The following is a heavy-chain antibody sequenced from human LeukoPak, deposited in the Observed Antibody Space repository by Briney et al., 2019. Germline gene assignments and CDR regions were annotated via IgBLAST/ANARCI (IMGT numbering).Heavy chain of an antibody. D-gene: IGHD1-26*01. J-gene: IGHJ4*02. Sequence: SETLSLTCAVYGGSFSGYYWSWIRQPPGKGLEWIGEINHSGSTNYNPSLKSRVTISVDTSKNQFSLKLSSVTAADTAVYYCASYSGSYYAYFDYWGQGTLVTVSS. V-gene: IGHV4-34*01. CDR1: GGSFSGYY. CDR3: ASYSGSYYAYFDY. CDR2: INHSGST.